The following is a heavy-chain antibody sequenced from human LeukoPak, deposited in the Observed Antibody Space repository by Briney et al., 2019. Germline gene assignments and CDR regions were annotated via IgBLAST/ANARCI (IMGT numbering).Heavy chain of an antibody. Sequence: ASVKVSCKASGYTFSNYGVSWVRQAPGQGLEWMGWINTNTGNPTYAQVFIGRFVFSLDTSVSTAYLQISSLEAEDTAVYYCARLTDASPYYFDFWGQGTLVTVSS. CDR3: ARLTDASPYYFDF. V-gene: IGHV7-4-1*02. J-gene: IGHJ4*02. D-gene: IGHD3-9*01. CDR2: INTNTGNP. CDR1: GYTFSNYG.